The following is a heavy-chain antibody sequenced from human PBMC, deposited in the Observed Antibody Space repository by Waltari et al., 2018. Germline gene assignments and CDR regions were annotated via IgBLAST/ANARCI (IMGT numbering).Heavy chain of an antibody. Sequence: LQLPESGPRLVKPAETLSLTCTVSGDSVSSGPYFWAWIRQPPGKGLEWLGSMFYSGTTDHNSSLKNRVTSSGDTSKNQVPLQLKCGTAADAAVYFCAGDRSGTSNSFDPWGRGTLVTVSS. CDR3: AGDRSGTSNSFDP. CDR1: GDSVSSGPYF. V-gene: IGHV4-39*06. CDR2: MFYSGTT. J-gene: IGHJ5*02. D-gene: IGHD1-26*01.